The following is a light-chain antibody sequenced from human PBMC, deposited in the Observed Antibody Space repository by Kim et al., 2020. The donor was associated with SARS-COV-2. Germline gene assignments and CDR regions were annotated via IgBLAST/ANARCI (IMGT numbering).Light chain of an antibody. CDR1: QRIRSSD. J-gene: IGKJ2*03. Sequence: SPGERVPLAGRAIQRIRSSDLACYQQEPGQAPRLLMYGASSRATGITDRFRGSGSETDFTLTITKLEPEVFAIYYCQQCGSSPSYSFGQGTKLEI. CDR3: QQCGSSPSYS. CDR2: GAS. V-gene: IGKV3-20*01.